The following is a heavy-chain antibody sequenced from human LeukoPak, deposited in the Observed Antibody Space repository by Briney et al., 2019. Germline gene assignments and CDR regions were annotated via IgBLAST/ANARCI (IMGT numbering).Heavy chain of an antibody. CDR3: ARARYANAWYAFDI. Sequence: SETLSLTCTVSGDSITGGGYYWSWIRQLPGKGLEWIAYLSHSGSSDSNPSLTSRVTTLVDTSKDQFSLKLTSVTAADTAVYYCARARYANAWYAFDIWGHGTMVTVPS. J-gene: IGHJ3*02. V-gene: IGHV4-61*08. CDR1: GDSITGGGYY. D-gene: IGHD2-2*01. CDR2: LSHSGSS.